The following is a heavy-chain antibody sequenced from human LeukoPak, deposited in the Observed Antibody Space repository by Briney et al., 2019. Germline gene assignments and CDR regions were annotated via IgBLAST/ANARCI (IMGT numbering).Heavy chain of an antibody. CDR2: IYHSGST. CDR1: GYSISSSYY. V-gene: IGHV4-38-2*01. CDR3: ASLPSNTVAHDY. D-gene: IGHD4-11*01. Sequence: SETLSLTCAVSGYSISSSYYWGWIRQPPGKGLEWIGTIYHSGSTHYNPSLKSRVTLSVDTSKNQFSLKLRSVTAADTAVYYCASLPSNTVAHDYWGQGTLVTVSS. J-gene: IGHJ4*02.